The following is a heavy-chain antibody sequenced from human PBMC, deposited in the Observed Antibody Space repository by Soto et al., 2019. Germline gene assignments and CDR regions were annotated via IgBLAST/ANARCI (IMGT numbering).Heavy chain of an antibody. V-gene: IGHV3-30*18. CDR1: GFTFSSYG. J-gene: IGHJ4*02. CDR2: ISYDGSNK. Sequence: QVQLVESGGGVVQPGRSLRLSCAASGFTFSSYGMHWVRQAPGKGLEWVAVISYDGSNKYYADSVKGRFTISRDNSKNKLYLSMNSLRAEDTAVYYCAKEDSYYDFWSGYYTRDYFDYWGQGTLVTVSS. CDR3: AKEDSYYDFWSGYYTRDYFDY. D-gene: IGHD3-3*01.